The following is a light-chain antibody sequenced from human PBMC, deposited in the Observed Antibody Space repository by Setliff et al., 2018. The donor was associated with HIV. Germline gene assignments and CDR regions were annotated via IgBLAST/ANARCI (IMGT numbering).Light chain of an antibody. Sequence: QSVLTQPASVSGAPGQKVTISCSGSSSNIGENYVSWYQHLPETAPKLLIYDNNKRPSGIPDRFSGSKSDTSATLGITGLQTGDEADYYCGAWDSSLSAYVFGTGTKVTVL. CDR3: GAWDSSLSAYV. CDR1: SSNIGENY. J-gene: IGLJ1*01. CDR2: DNN. V-gene: IGLV1-51*01.